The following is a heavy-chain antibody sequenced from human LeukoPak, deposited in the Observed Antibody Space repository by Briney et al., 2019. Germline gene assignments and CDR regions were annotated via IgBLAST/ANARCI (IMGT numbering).Heavy chain of an antibody. J-gene: IGHJ2*01. CDR2: FSGSGGTT. CDR3: AKEGKLLWFGELSSYWYSDL. CDR1: GFTFSSYA. Sequence: GGSLRLSCAASGFTFSSYAMSWVRQAPGKGLEWVSAFSGSGGTTYYADSVKGRFTVSRDNSKNTLYLQMNSLRAEDTAVYYCAKEGKLLWFGELSSYWYSDLWGRGTLVTVSS. D-gene: IGHD3-10*01. V-gene: IGHV3-23*01.